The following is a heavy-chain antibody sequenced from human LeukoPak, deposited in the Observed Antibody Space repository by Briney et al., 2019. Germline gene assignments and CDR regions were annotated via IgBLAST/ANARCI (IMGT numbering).Heavy chain of an antibody. D-gene: IGHD3-3*01. V-gene: IGHV3-48*01. CDR2: ISSSSSTI. J-gene: IGHJ4*02. CDR3: ARVGVYTIFGVVIDYFDY. CDR1: GFTFSSYS. Sequence: GGSLRLSCAASGFTFSSYSMNWVRQAPGKGLEWVSYISSSSSTIYYADSVKGRFTISRDNAKNSLYLQMNSLRAEDTAVYYCARVGVYTIFGVVIDYFDYWGQGTLVTVSS.